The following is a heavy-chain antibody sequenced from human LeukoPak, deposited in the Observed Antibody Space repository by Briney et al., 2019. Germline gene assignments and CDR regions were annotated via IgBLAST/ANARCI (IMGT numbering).Heavy chain of an antibody. CDR1: GFTFSSYW. CDR2: IKQDGSEK. CDR3: ARGNYYGSGNPIDY. J-gene: IGHJ4*02. V-gene: IGHV3-7*01. Sequence: GGSLRLSCAASGFTFSSYWMSWVRQAPGKGLEWVANIKQDGSEKYYVDSVKGRFTISGDNAKNSLYLQMNSLRAEDTAVYYCARGNYYGSGNPIDYWGQGTLVTVSS. D-gene: IGHD3-10*01.